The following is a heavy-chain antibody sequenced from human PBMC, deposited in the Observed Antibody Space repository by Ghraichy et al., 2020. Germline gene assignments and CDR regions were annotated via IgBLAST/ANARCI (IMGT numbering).Heavy chain of an antibody. Sequence: SETLSLTCTVSGGSISSSSYYWGWIRQPPGKGLEWIGSIYYSGSTYYNPSLKSRVTISVDTSKNQFALNLGSVTAADTAVYYCARQSDDGSGYYRGYFDYWGQGTLVTVSS. D-gene: IGHD3-3*01. CDR1: GGSISSSSYY. J-gene: IGHJ4*02. V-gene: IGHV4-39*01. CDR2: IYYSGST. CDR3: ARQSDDGSGYYRGYFDY.